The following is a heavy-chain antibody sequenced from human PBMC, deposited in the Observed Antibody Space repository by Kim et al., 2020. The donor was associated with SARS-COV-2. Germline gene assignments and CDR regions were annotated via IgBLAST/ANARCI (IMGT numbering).Heavy chain of an antibody. V-gene: IGHV4-59*08. J-gene: IGHJ1*01. CDR2: IYYSGSN. CDR1: VGSINSYY. CDR3: ASHTLWPASGYFQP. Sequence: SETLSLTCIGSVGSINSYYWSWIRQPPGKGLEWIGYIYYSGSNNYNPSIKSRVIISLDTTKNKFFMKLIAMTAADTSGYYCASHTLWPASGYFQPWGQGT.